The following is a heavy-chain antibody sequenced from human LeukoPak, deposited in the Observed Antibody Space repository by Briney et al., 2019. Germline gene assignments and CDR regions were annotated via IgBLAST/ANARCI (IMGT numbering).Heavy chain of an antibody. D-gene: IGHD5-18*01. Sequence: GGSLRLSCAASGFTIGNRAMGWFRQASGKGLEWVSLNIGSGGTTYYAGSVKGRLTVFRDTSRNTLHLQMNSLRAEDTALYYCARRGYNYGQFDLWGPGTLVTVSS. CDR3: ARRGYNYGQFDL. CDR1: GFTIGNRA. CDR2: NIGSGGTT. J-gene: IGHJ4*02. V-gene: IGHV3-23*01.